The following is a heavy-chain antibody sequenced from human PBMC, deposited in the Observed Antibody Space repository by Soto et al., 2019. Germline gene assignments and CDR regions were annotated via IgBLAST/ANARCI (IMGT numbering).Heavy chain of an antibody. CDR1: GFTVSSNY. V-gene: IGHV3-66*01. D-gene: IGHD5-12*01. CDR2: IYSGGST. Sequence: GGSLRLSCAASGFTVSSNYMSWVRQAPGKGLEWVSVIYSGGSTYYADSVKGRFTISRDNSKNTLYLQMNSLRAEDTAVYYCARDKRVATVSAFDIWGQGTMVTVSS. CDR3: ARDKRVATVSAFDI. J-gene: IGHJ3*02.